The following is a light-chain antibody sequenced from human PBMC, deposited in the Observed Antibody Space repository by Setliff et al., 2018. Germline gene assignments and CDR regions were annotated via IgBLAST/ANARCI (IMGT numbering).Light chain of an antibody. J-gene: IGLJ1*01. CDR3: SSYAGSNNYV. CDR1: SSDVGGYNY. CDR2: EVS. Sequence: QSALAQPPSASGSPGQSVTISCTGTSSDVGGYNYVSWYQQHPGKAPKLMIYEVSKWPSGVPDRFSGSKSGNTASLTVSGLQAEDEAHYYCSSYAGSNNYVFGTGTKVTVL. V-gene: IGLV2-8*01.